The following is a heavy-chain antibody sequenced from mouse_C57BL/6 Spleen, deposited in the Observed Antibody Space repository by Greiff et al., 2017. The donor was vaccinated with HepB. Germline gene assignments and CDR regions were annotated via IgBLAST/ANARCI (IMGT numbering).Heavy chain of an antibody. CDR2: INPNNGGT. CDR1: GYTFTDYN. Sequence: EVKLQESGPELVKPGASVKMSCKASGYTFTDYNMHWVKQSHGKSLEWIGYINPNNGGTSYNQKFKGKATLTVNKSSSTAYMELRSLTSEDSAVYYCARELRRYFDYWGQGTTLTVSS. D-gene: IGHD1-1*01. V-gene: IGHV1-22*01. J-gene: IGHJ2*01. CDR3: ARELRRYFDY.